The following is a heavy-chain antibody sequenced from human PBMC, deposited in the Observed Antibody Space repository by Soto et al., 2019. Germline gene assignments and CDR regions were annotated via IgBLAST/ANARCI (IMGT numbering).Heavy chain of an antibody. V-gene: IGHV4-39*01. CDR3: ARLNGYCISTNCHGYYGMDV. CDR1: GGSFSSSSYS. J-gene: IGHJ6*02. CDR2: IYSSENT. Sequence: SETLSRTCTVSGGSFSSSSYSWGWIRQSPGKGLEWIGTIYSSENTYYNPSLMSRVTISVDTSKNEFSLKLSSVTAADTAVYYCARLNGYCISTNCHGYYGMDVWGQGTTVTVSS. D-gene: IGHD2-2*03.